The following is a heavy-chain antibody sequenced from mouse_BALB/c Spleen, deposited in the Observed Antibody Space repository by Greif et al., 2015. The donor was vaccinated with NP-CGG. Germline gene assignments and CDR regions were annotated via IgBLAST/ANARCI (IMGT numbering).Heavy chain of an antibody. CDR3: AREITTVVAWYFDV. J-gene: IGHJ1*01. V-gene: IGHV2-9*02. Sequence: QVQLQQSGPGLVAPSQSLSITCTVSGFSLTSYGVHWVRQPPGKGLEWLGVIWAGGSTNYNSALMSRLSISKDNSKSXVFLKMNSLQTDDTAMYYCAREITTVVAWYFDVWGAGTTVTVSS. CDR1: GFSLTSYG. CDR2: IWAGGST. D-gene: IGHD1-1*01.